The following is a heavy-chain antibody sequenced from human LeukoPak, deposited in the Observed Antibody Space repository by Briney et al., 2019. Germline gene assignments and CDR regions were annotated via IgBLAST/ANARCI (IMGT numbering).Heavy chain of an antibody. D-gene: IGHD2-15*01. Sequence: GRSLRLSCAASGFTFSSYAMHWVRQAPGKGLEWVAVISYDGSNKYYADSVKGRFTISRDNAKNSLYLQMNSLRAEDTAVYYCARTYNEYCSGGSCTDFDYWGQGALVTVSS. CDR3: ARTYNEYCSGGSCTDFDY. J-gene: IGHJ4*02. CDR1: GFTFSSYA. V-gene: IGHV3-30*04. CDR2: ISYDGSNK.